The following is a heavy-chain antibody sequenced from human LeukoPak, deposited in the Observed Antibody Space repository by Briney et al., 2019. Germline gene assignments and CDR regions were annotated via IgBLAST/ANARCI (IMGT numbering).Heavy chain of an antibody. CDR3: AKDRSSSWTWTIDY. CDR1: GFTFSSYG. Sequence: GGSLRLSCAASGFTFSSYGMHWVRQAPGKGLEWVALISYDGSNKYYADSVKGRFTISRDNSKNTLYLQMNSLRVEDTAMYYCAKDRSSSWTWTIDYWGQGTLVTVSS. CDR2: ISYDGSNK. V-gene: IGHV3-30*18. J-gene: IGHJ4*02. D-gene: IGHD6-13*01.